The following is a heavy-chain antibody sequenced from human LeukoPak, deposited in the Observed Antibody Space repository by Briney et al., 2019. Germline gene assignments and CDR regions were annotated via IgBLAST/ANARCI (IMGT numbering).Heavy chain of an antibody. CDR1: SGSISSYY. Sequence: PSETLSLTCTVSSGSISSYYWSWIRQPPGKGLEWIGYVHHSGSTNYNPSLRSRVTMSIDTSKNQFSLRLSSVTAADTAVYYCARGLESRTWWWPDWGQGTLVTVSS. CDR2: VHHSGST. D-gene: IGHD2-21*01. CDR3: ARGLESRTWWWPD. J-gene: IGHJ4*02. V-gene: IGHV4-59*01.